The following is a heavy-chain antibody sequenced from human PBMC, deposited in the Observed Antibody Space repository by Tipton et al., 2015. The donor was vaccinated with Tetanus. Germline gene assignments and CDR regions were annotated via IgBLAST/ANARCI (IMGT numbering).Heavy chain of an antibody. Sequence: CAASGFTFDDSAMSWVRQAPGKGLEWVSAISASGGSTYYSDPVKGRFTVSRDNFENTLYLEMHSLRVDGTAIYYCAKDFSDRSNWYMLSVSWGQGTLVTVSS. CDR1: GFTFDDSA. CDR3: AKDFSDRSNWYMLSVS. CDR2: ISASGGST. D-gene: IGHD6-13*01. J-gene: IGHJ5*01. V-gene: IGHV3-23*01.